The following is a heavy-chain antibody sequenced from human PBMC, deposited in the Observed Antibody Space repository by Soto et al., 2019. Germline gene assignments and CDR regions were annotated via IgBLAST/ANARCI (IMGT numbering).Heavy chain of an antibody. J-gene: IGHJ6*02. CDR1: GFTFSSYG. Sequence: QVQLVESGGGVVQPERSLRLSCAASGFTFSSYGMHWVRQAPGKGLEWVAVIWYDGSNKYYADSVKGRFTISRDNSKNTLYLQMNSLRAEDTAVYYCARDIVVVPAAMPADYYYYGMDVWGQGTTVTVSS. CDR3: ARDIVVVPAAMPADYYYYGMDV. D-gene: IGHD2-2*01. V-gene: IGHV3-33*01. CDR2: IWYDGSNK.